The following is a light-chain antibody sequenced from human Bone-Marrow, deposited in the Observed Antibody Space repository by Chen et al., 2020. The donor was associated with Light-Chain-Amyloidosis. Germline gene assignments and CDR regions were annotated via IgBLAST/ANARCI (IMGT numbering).Light chain of an antibody. Sequence: SYELTQPPSVSVSPGPTASITCSGDKLGDRYTYWYQLKSGQSPVLVIYEDKKRPSGIPERFSGSNSGNTATLTISGTQPMDEADYYCQAWDSSTVIFGGGTKLTVL. CDR1: KLGDRY. J-gene: IGLJ2*01. CDR2: EDK. CDR3: QAWDSSTVI. V-gene: IGLV3-1*01.